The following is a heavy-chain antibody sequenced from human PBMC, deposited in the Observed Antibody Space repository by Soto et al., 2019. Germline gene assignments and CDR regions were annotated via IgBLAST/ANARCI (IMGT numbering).Heavy chain of an antibody. J-gene: IGHJ4*02. V-gene: IGHV1-18*01. CDR2: ISAYNGNT. D-gene: IGHD5-12*01. CDR1: GYTFTSYG. Sequence: ASVKVSCKASGYTFTSYGISWVRQAPGQGLEWMGWISAYNGNTNYAQKLQGRVTMTTDTSTSTAYMELRSLRSDDTAVYYFARVDLDIVATTKCYQCEFRGQGSLV. CDR3: ARVDLDIVATTKCYQCEF.